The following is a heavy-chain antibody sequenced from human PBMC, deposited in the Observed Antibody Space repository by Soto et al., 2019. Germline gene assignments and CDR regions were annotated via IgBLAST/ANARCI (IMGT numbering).Heavy chain of an antibody. V-gene: IGHV1-69*14. CDR1: GGTFSSYA. CDR2: IIPIFGTA. Sequence: QVQLVQSGAEVKKPGSSVKVSCKASGGTFSSYAISWVRQAPGQGLEWMGGIIPIFGTANYAQKFQGRVTNAADKTTSAAYMELMNLRSEATAVYSCARDMARLSYIWFDPWGQGTLVTVSS. CDR3: ARDMARLSYIWFDP. D-gene: IGHD2-15*01. J-gene: IGHJ5*02.